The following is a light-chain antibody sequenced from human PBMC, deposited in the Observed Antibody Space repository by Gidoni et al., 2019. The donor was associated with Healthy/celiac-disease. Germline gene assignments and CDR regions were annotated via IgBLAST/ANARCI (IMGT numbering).Light chain of an antibody. V-gene: IGKV1-5*01. J-gene: IGKJ1*01. CDR1: QSISSW. CDR2: DAS. Sequence: DIQMTQSPSTLSASVGDRVTITCRASQSISSWLAWYQQKPGKAPKLLIYDASSLESGVPSRFSGSGSGTEFTLTISSLQPDDFATYYCQQYNSYPMTFGQGTKVEIK. CDR3: QQYNSYPMT.